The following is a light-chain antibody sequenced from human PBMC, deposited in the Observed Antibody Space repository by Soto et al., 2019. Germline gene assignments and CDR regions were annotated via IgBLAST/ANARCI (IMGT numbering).Light chain of an antibody. Sequence: EIVLTQSPCTLSLSPGERATLSCRASQSFNSIYLAWYQQKPGQAPRLLIYGASSRATGIPDRFSGSGSGTDFTLTISRLEPEDFAVYNCQQHETLITFGQGTRLEIK. CDR3: QQHETLIT. V-gene: IGKV3-20*01. CDR1: QSFNSIY. J-gene: IGKJ5*01. CDR2: GAS.